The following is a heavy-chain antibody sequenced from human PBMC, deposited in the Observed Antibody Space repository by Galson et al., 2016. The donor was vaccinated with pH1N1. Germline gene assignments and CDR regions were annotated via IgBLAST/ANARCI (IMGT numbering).Heavy chain of an antibody. CDR3: ARQNEGALDV. CDR2: IYAGDSDA. J-gene: IGHJ6*02. CDR1: GYSFTTHW. Sequence: QSGAEVKKPGESLKISCKASGYSFTTHWIGWVRQMPGKGLEWMGIIYAGDSDARYSPSLKGQVSFSVDKSITTADLQWRSLKASDTAIYYCARQNEGALDVWGQGPRSPAH. V-gene: IGHV5-51*01. D-gene: IGHD1-1*01.